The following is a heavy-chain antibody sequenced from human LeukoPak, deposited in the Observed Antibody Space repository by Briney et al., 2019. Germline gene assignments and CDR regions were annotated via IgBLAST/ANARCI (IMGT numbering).Heavy chain of an antibody. CDR3: ARSQGYYDSSGYYIR. J-gene: IGHJ4*02. CDR1: GFTFSSYE. D-gene: IGHD3-22*01. CDR2: ISSSGSTI. V-gene: IGHV3-48*03. Sequence: GGSLRLSCAASGFTFSSYEMNWRRQAPGKGLEWVSYISSSGSTIYYADSVKGRFTISRDNAKNSLYLQMNSLRAEDTAVYYCARSQGYYDSSGYYIRWGQGTLVTVSS.